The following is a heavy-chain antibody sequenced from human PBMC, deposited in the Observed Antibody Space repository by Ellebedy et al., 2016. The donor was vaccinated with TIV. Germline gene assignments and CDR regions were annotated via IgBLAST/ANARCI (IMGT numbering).Heavy chain of an antibody. V-gene: IGHV5-51*01. Sequence: GESLKISCKGSGYSFSNYWVAWVRQKPGKGLEWMGIIYPGDSDTRYSPSFQGQVTISADKSITTAYLQWSSLKASDTSMYYCARGGIGDCSGASCSTYYYYMDVWGKGTTVTVSS. J-gene: IGHJ6*03. D-gene: IGHD2-2*03. CDR3: ARGGIGDCSGASCSTYYYYMDV. CDR2: IYPGDSDT. CDR1: GYSFSNYW.